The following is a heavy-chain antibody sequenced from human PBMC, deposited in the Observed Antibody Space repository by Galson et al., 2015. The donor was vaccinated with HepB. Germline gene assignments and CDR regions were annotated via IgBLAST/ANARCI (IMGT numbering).Heavy chain of an antibody. CDR1: GFSLTASGMC. CDR3: ARFLYGDFSYYFDH. V-gene: IGHV2-70*01. D-gene: IGHD4-17*01. Sequence: PALVKPTQTLTLTCTFSGFSLTASGMCVGWIRQPPGKALEWLALVGWDDDKYYSTSLKSRLRISKDTSKNQVVLRMTNMDPVDTATYYCARFLYGDFSYYFDHWGQGIPVTVSS. J-gene: IGHJ4*02. CDR2: VGWDDDK.